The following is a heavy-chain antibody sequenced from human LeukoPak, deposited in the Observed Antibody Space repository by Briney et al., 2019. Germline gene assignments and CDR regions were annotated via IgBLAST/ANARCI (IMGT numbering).Heavy chain of an antibody. CDR1: GGSFSGYY. CDR2: INHSGST. CDR3: ARARYAYQLPLGY. D-gene: IGHD2-2*01. Sequence: SETLSLTCAVYGGSFSGYYRSWVRQPPGKGLEGIGEINHSGSTNHNPSLKSRVAISVDTSKNQFSLKLSSVTAADTAVYYCARARYAYQLPLGYWGQGTLVTVSS. V-gene: IGHV4-34*01. J-gene: IGHJ4*02.